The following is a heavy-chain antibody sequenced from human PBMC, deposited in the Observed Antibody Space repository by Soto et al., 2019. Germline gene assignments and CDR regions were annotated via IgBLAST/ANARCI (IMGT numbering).Heavy chain of an antibody. CDR1: GGSISSGDYS. D-gene: IGHD3-10*01. CDR2: IYFGGST. J-gene: IGHJ6*02. Sequence: PSETLSLTCTVSGGSISSGDYSWNWIRQPPGKGLEWIGYIYFGGSTYYTPSLKSRVTISVDRSKNQFSLKLSSVTAADTAVYYCARARSRKGVGLADYYYYGMDVWGQGTTVTVSS. CDR3: ARARSRKGVGLADYYYYGMDV. V-gene: IGHV4-30-2*01.